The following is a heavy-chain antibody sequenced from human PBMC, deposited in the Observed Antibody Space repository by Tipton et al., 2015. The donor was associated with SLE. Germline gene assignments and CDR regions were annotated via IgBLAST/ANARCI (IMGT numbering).Heavy chain of an antibody. Sequence: QLVQSGAEVKPSETLSLTCTVSGDSINSYYWSWIRQPPGEGLEWIGYIYYREGTNYSPSLKSRVTISLDASKNQLSLKLSSVTAADTAVYYCARHHGSGWLYGLDVWGQGTTVTVSS. CDR3: ARHHGSGWLYGLDV. J-gene: IGHJ6*02. CDR1: GDSINSYY. CDR2: IYYREGT. D-gene: IGHD6-19*01. V-gene: IGHV4-59*08.